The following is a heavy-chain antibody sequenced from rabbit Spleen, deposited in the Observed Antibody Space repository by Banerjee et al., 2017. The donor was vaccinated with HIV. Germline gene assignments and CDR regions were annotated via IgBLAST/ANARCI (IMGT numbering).Heavy chain of an antibody. CDR1: GFSFSDRDV. D-gene: IGHD8-1*01. V-gene: IGHV1S45*01. J-gene: IGHJ4*01. Sequence: QEQLEESGGGLVKPEGSLTLTCKASGFSFSDRDVMCWVRQVPGKGLEWIGCIYIGSSDYTYYASWAKGRFTISKTSSTTVTLQMTSLTAADTATYFCARDGAGGSWYFNLWGQGTLVTVS. CDR2: IYIGSSDYT. CDR3: ARDGAGGSWYFNL.